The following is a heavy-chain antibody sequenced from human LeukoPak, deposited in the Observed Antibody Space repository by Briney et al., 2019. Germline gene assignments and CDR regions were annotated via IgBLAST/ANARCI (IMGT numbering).Heavy chain of an antibody. CDR2: IYYSGNT. Sequence: SDTLSLTCTVSGGSISTSDYYWGWIRQPPGKGLEWIGNIYYSGNTYYNPSLKSRVTISVDTSKNQFSLKLSSVTAADTAVYYRGGGGGGEWELHTHDYWGQGTLVTVSS. V-gene: IGHV4-39*01. D-gene: IGHD1-26*01. J-gene: IGHJ4*02. CDR3: GGGGGGEWELHTHDY. CDR1: GGSISTSDYY.